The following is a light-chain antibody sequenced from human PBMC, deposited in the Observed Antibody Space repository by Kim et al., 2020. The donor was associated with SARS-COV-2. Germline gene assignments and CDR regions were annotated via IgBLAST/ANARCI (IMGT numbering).Light chain of an antibody. CDR2: DAS. Sequence: DIQMTQSPSSLSASVGDRVTITCQASQDISNYLNWYQQKPGKAPKLLIYDASNLETGVPSRFSGSGSGTDFNFTISSLQPEDIATYYCQQYDNLPLLTFGGGTKVDIK. CDR3: QQYDNLPLLT. CDR1: QDISNY. V-gene: IGKV1-33*01. J-gene: IGKJ4*01.